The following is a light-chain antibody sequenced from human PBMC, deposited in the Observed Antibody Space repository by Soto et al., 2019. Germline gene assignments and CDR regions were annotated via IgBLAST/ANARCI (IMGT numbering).Light chain of an antibody. V-gene: IGKV3-20*01. Sequence: ESVLTPSRSTVSLSPEERATLSCRASQSVSSTYLAWYQQKPGQAPRLLIYGASSRATGIPDRFSGSGSGTDFTLTISRLEPEDFAVYYCQQYGRFSITVGQGTRLEIK. CDR2: GAS. CDR3: QQYGRFSIT. J-gene: IGKJ5*01. CDR1: QSVSSTY.